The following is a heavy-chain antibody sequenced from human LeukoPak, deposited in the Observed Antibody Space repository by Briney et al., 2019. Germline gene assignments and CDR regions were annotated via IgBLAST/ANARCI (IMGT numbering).Heavy chain of an antibody. D-gene: IGHD6-25*01. Sequence: GGSLRLSCAASGFTFSTYWMHWVRQAPGKGLLWVSGIRSDGSSTIYADSVKGRFTISRDNAGNTLYLQVNSLRAEDTAVYYCARDSSGWGFDYWGQGSLVTVSS. CDR1: GFTFSTYW. CDR2: IRSDGSST. J-gene: IGHJ4*02. CDR3: ARDSSGWGFDY. V-gene: IGHV3-74*01.